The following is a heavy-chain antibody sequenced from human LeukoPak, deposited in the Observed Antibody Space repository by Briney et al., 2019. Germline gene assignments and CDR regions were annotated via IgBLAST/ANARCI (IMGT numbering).Heavy chain of an antibody. J-gene: IGHJ1*01. D-gene: IGHD3-16*01. CDR2: MNPNSGNT. CDR1: GYTFTSYD. Sequence: ASVKVSCKASGYTFTSYDINWVRQATGQGLEWMGWMNPNSGNTGYAQKFQGRVTMTRNTPISTAYMELTGLRSEDTAVYYCARYEPLLRYFQHWGQGTLVTVSS. V-gene: IGHV1-8*01. CDR3: ARYEPLLRYFQH.